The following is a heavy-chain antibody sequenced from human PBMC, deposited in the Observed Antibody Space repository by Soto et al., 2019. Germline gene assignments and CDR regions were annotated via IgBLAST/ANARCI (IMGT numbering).Heavy chain of an antibody. V-gene: IGHV4-30-2*01. J-gene: IGHJ4*02. CDR2: IYHSGST. CDR1: GGSTSSGGYS. D-gene: IGHD3-22*01. Sequence: SETLSLTCAVSGGSTSSGGYSWSWIRQPPGKGLEWIGYIYHSGSTYYNPSLKSRVTISVDRSKNQFSLKLSSVTAADTAVYYCARGSYYDSSGYYPSGLDYWGQGTLVTVSS. CDR3: ARGSYYDSSGYYPSGLDY.